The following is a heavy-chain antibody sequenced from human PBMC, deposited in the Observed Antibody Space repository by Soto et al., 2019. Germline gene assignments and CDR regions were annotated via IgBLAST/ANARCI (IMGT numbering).Heavy chain of an antibody. CDR1: GFTFTNYR. D-gene: IGHD1-20*01. V-gene: IGHV3-33*01. CDR2: IWSDGNNR. J-gene: IGHJ4*02. CDR3: ARDSIRVPADFDY. Sequence: QVQLVESGGGVVQPGRSLRLSCAASGFTFTNYRFHWVRQAPGKGLEWVAAIWSDGNNRYNGGAVEGRFTISKDNSKNMLYLQMNDLRVEDTALYYCARDSIRVPADFDYWGQGTLVTVSS.